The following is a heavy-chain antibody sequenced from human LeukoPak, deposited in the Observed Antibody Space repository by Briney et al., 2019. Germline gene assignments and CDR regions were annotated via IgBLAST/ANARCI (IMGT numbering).Heavy chain of an antibody. Sequence: SETLSLTCTVSGGSISSSSYYRGWIRQPPGKGLEWIGSIYYSGSTYYNPSLKSRVTISVDTSKNQFSLKLSSVTAADTAVYYCARAGYCSGGSCYGMDWFDPWGQGTLVTVSS. CDR1: GGSISSSSYY. J-gene: IGHJ5*02. CDR3: ARAGYCSGGSCYGMDWFDP. CDR2: IYYSGST. V-gene: IGHV4-39*07. D-gene: IGHD2-15*01.